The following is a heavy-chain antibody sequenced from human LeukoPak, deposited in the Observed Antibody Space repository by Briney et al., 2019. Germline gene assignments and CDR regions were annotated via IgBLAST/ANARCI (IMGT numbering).Heavy chain of an antibody. Sequence: ASVKVSCKASGYTFTSYYMHWVRQAPGQGLEWMGIINPSGGSTSYAQKFQGRVTMTRDMSTSTVYMELSSLRSEDTAVYYCAGYGGSYPYYMDVWGKGTTVTISS. CDR1: GYTFTSYY. CDR2: INPSGGST. J-gene: IGHJ6*03. V-gene: IGHV1-46*01. D-gene: IGHD1-26*01. CDR3: AGYGGSYPYYMDV.